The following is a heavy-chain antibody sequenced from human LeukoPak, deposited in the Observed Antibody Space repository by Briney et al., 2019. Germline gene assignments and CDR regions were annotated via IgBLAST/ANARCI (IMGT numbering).Heavy chain of an antibody. V-gene: IGHV3-74*01. CDR1: GFTFSSYW. D-gene: IGHD1-20*01. J-gene: IGHJ3*02. CDR3: AKVGLYNWNEGGQHDAFDI. CDR2: INSDGSST. Sequence: PGGSLRLSCAASGFTFSSYWMHWVRQAPGKGLVWVSRINSDGSSTSYADSVKGRFTISRDNSKNTLYLQMNSLRAEDTAVYYCAKVGLYNWNEGGQHDAFDIWGQGTMVTVSS.